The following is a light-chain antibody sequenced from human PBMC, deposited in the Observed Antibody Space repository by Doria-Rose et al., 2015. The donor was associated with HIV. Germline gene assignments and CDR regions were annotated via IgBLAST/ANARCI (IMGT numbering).Light chain of an antibody. CDR1: QSVLYSSNNKNN. J-gene: IGKJ1*01. V-gene: IGKV4-1*01. CDR2: WAS. CDR3: QQYDSAPWT. Sequence: AVSLGERATINCKSSQSVLYSSNNKNNLAWYQQKPGQPPKLLIYWASTRESGVPDRFSGSGSGTEFTLTISSLQTEDVAVYYCQQYDSAPWTFGQGTKVEV.